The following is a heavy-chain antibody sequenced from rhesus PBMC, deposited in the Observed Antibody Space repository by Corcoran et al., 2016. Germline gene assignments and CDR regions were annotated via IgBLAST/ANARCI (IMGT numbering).Heavy chain of an antibody. J-gene: IGHJ4*01. Sequence: QVQLQESGPGLVKPSETLSLTCAVSGYSISSGYGWSWIRQPPGKGLEWIGYIGGSSGSTNYNPSLKSRVTSSKDTSKNQFSLKLSSVTAADTAVYYCAREGTGTAGTFDYWGQGVLVTVSS. V-gene: IGHV4-127*01. CDR2: IGGSSGST. D-gene: IGHD5-24*01. CDR3: AREGTGTAGTFDY. CDR1: GYSISSGYG.